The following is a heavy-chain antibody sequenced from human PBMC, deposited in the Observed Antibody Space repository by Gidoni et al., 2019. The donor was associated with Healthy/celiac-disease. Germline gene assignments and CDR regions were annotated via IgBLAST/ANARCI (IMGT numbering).Heavy chain of an antibody. Sequence: QVQLQESGPGLVKPSQTLSLTCTVSGGSLRSGGYYWSWIRQHPGKGLAWIGYIYYSGSTYYNPSLKSRVTISVDTSKNPFSLKLSSVTAADTAVYYCARDGPLPATVVTAWGQGTLVTVSS. CDR1: GGSLRSGGYY. CDR3: ARDGPLPATVVTA. CDR2: IYYSGST. D-gene: IGHD4-17*01. J-gene: IGHJ4*02. V-gene: IGHV4-31*03.